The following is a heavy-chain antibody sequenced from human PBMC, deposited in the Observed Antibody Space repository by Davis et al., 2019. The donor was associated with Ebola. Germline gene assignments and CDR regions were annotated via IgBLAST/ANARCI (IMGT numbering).Heavy chain of an antibody. CDR2: IKQDGSEK. CDR3: ASADYGDYAFDY. J-gene: IGHJ4*02. D-gene: IGHD4-17*01. V-gene: IGHV3-7*01. CDR1: GFTFSSYW. Sequence: GESLKISCAASGFTFSSYWMSWVRQAPGKGLEWVANIKQDGSEKYYVDSVKGRFTISRDNAKNSLYLQMNSLRAEDTAVYYCASADYGDYAFDYWGQGTLVTVSS.